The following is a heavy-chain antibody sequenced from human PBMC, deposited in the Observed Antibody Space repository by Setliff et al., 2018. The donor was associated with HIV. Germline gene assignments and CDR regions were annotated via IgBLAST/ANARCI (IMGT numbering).Heavy chain of an antibody. CDR2: IWADEITK. Sequence: GGSLRLSCTAPGSTFNFFAVSWVRQAPGKGLEWVAMIWADEITKFYADSVKGRFTISRDNSKNTLYLQMNSLRAEDTATYYCAKEFEDLSGAYWGQGTLVTVSS. CDR1: GSTFNFFA. J-gene: IGHJ4*02. CDR3: AKEFEDLSGAY. V-gene: IGHV3-30*02. D-gene: IGHD3-10*01.